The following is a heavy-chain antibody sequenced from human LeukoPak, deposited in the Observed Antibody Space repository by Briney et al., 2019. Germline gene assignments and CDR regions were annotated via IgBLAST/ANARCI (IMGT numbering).Heavy chain of an antibody. J-gene: IGHJ4*02. D-gene: IGHD3-10*01. CDR2: ISSRSSYI. V-gene: IGHV3-21*01. CDR1: GFSVTNNY. CDR3: ARDPEVLGYGSGRDYFDY. Sequence: PGGSLRLSCAVSGFSVTNNYMSWVRQAPGKGLEWVSSISSRSSYIYYADSVKGRFTISRDNAKNSLYLQMNSLRAEDTAVYYCARDPEVLGYGSGRDYFDYWGQGTLVTVSS.